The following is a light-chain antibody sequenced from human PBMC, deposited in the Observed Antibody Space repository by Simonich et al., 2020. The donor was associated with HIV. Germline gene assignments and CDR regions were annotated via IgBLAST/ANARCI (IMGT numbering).Light chain of an antibody. CDR2: DVS. V-gene: IGLV2-14*01. CDR1: SSDVAGYKY. CDR3: SSYTTSSTWV. Sequence: QSALTQPASVSGSPGQSITISCTGTSSDVAGYKYVSWYQQHPGKAPKLMIYDVSKRPSGVSNRFSGSKSGNTASLTISGLQTEDEADYYCSSYTTSSTWVFGGGTKVTVL. J-gene: IGLJ3*02.